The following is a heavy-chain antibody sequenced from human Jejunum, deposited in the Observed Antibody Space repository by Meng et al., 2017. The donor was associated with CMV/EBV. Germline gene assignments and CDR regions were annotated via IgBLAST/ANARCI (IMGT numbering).Heavy chain of an antibody. CDR2: TNPRSANT. CDR3: ARNGIFFDY. J-gene: IGHJ4*02. D-gene: IGHD1-14*01. Sequence: KVSCKASGYTFTSYDINWVRQAAGQGLEWMGWTNPRSANTGSAQKFQGRLTMTMNTSIGTAYMELGSLRSEDTAVYYCARNGIFFDYWGQGALVTVSS. V-gene: IGHV1-8*01. CDR1: GYTFTSYD.